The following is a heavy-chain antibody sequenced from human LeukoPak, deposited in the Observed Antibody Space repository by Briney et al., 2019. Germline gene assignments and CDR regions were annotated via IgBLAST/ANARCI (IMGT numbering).Heavy chain of an antibody. V-gene: IGHV1-69*13. CDR1: GGTFSSYA. D-gene: IGHD3-9*01. J-gene: IGHJ1*01. CDR2: IIPIFGTA. Sequence: SVKVSCKASGGTFSSYAISWVRQAPGQGLEWLGGIIPIFGTANYAQKFQGRVTITADESTSTAYMELSSLRSEDTAVYYCARGNVLTGYHKYFQHWGQGTLVTVSS. CDR3: ARGNVLTGYHKYFQH.